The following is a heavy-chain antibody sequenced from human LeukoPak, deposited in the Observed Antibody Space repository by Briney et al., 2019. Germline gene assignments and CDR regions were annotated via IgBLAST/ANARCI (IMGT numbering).Heavy chain of an antibody. Sequence: ASVKVYCKASGYTFSSYYIHWVRQAPGQGLEWMGIINPSGGSSKYAQNFQGRVTMTWDTSTSTAYMELSSLRSQDTATYFCARGSVVVVPSADTVSYYYQGMDVWGQGTTVTVSS. J-gene: IGHJ6*02. D-gene: IGHD2-2*01. V-gene: IGHV1-46*01. CDR2: INPSGGSS. CDR1: GYTFSSYY. CDR3: ARGSVVVVPSADTVSYYYQGMDV.